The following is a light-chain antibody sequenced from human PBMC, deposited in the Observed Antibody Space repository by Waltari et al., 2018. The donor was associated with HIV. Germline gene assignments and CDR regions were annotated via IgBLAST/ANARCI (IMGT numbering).Light chain of an antibody. CDR3: AAWDDSLL. Sequence: QSVLTQPPPASGTLGQTVTISCSGSSSNIGSKYGYWYQQLPGTAPKLLIYRNNQRPSGVPDRFSGSKSGTSASLVISGVRSEDEADYYCAAWDDSLLFGGGTKLTVL. CDR1: SSNIGSKY. V-gene: IGLV1-47*01. CDR2: RNN. J-gene: IGLJ2*01.